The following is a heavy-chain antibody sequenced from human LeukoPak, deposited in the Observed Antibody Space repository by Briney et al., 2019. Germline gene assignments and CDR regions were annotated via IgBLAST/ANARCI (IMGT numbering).Heavy chain of an antibody. CDR2: INPNSGGT. V-gene: IGHV1-2*02. CDR1: GYTFTGYY. Sequence: GASVKVSCKASGYTFTGYYMHWVRQAPGQGLEWMGWINPNSGGTNYAQKLQGRVTMTTDTSTSTAYMELRSLRSDDTAVYYCARGYGDDAAVAYWGQGTLVTVSS. D-gene: IGHD4-17*01. J-gene: IGHJ4*02. CDR3: ARGYGDDAAVAY.